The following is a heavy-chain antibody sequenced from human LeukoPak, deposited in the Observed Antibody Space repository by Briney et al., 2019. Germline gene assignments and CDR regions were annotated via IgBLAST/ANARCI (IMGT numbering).Heavy chain of an antibody. Sequence: GSLRLSCAASGFTFSSYAMSWVRQAPGKGLEWASSISGSGGSTDYADSVKGRFTIPRDNSKNTLYVQMNSLRAEDTAVYYCAKNADSGGYYYVNYWGQGTLVTVSS. J-gene: IGHJ4*02. D-gene: IGHD3-22*01. V-gene: IGHV3-23*01. CDR3: AKNADSGGYYYVNY. CDR2: ISGSGGST. CDR1: GFTFSSYA.